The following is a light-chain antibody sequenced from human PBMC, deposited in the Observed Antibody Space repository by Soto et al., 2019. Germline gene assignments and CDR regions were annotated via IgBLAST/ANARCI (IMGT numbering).Light chain of an antibody. CDR1: QSVKTF. J-gene: IGKJ5*01. CDR2: DAS. Sequence: QAPPILSKYPGERATLSCRASQSVKTFLVWYQQRPGQAPRLLIHDASHRAAGIPARFSGSGFGTDFTLTISSLEPEDAAVYYCQPRSNRHSFTFGHGTRVQ. V-gene: IGKV3-11*01. CDR3: QPRSNRHSFT.